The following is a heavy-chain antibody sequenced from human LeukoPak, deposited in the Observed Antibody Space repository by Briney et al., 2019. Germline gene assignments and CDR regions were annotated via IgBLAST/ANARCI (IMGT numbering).Heavy chain of an antibody. V-gene: IGHV1-2*02. CDR1: GYSFTGYY. D-gene: IGHD4-11*01. CDR2: INPDSGSA. Sequence: ASVKVSCKASGYSFTGYYMHWVRQAPGQGLEWMGWINPDSGSANYPQKFQGRVTMTRVTSISTAYMELSGLRSEDTAVYYCARAATVTTLRWFDPWGQGTLVTVSS. CDR3: ARAATVTTLRWFDP. J-gene: IGHJ5*02.